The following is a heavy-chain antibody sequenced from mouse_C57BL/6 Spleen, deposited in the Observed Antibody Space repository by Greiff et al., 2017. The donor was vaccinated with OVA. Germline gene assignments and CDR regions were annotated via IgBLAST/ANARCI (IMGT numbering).Heavy chain of an antibody. V-gene: IGHV1-52*01. CDR2: IDPSDSET. D-gene: IGHD1-1*01. J-gene: IGHJ3*01. CDR1: GYTFTSYW. CDR3: ARGSSSGAGAWFAY. Sequence: VQLQQPGAELVRPGSSVKLSCKASGYTFTSYWMHWVKQRPIQGLEWIGNIDPSDSETHYNQKFKDKATLTVDKSSSTAYMQLSSLTSEDSAVYYCARGSSSGAGAWFAYWGQGTLVTVSA.